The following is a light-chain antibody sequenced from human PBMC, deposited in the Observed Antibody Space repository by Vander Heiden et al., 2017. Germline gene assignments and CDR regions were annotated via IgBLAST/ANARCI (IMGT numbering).Light chain of an antibody. V-gene: IGLV1-36*01. CDR3: AAWDDSLNGVV. Sequence: QSVLTQPPPASEAPRQWVTIPCSASSCNIGNNAVSWYQQLPGKAPKLLIYYDDRLPSGVPDRFSGSKSGTSASLAISGLQSEDEADYYCAAWDDSLNGVVFGGGTKLTVL. J-gene: IGLJ2*01. CDR2: YDD. CDR1: SCNIGNNA.